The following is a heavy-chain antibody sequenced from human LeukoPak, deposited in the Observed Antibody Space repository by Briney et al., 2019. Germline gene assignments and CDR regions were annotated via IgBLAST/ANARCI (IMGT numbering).Heavy chain of an antibody. CDR1: GFTFSSYV. CDR3: AGSYYNTEDNWFDP. CDR2: TSGSGGST. J-gene: IGHJ5*02. V-gene: IGHV3-23*01. D-gene: IGHD3-10*01. Sequence: PGGTLRLSCAASGFTFSSYVMSWVRQAPGKGLEWVSTTSGSGGSTYYADSVKGRFTISRDNSKNTLYLQMNSLRAEDTAVYYCAGSYYNTEDNWFDPWGQGTLVTVSS.